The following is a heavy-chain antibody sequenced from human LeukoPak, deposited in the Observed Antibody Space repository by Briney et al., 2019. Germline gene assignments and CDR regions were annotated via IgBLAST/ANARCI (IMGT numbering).Heavy chain of an antibody. CDR2: ITSNGGAT. J-gene: IGHJ3*01. D-gene: IGHD6-13*01. CDR1: GFTFSTYS. CDR3: ARGDSSSWADPFDF. V-gene: IGHV3-64*01. Sequence: GSLRLSCSAPGFTFSTYSMHWVRQAPGKGLEYVSAITSNGGATYYPNSLEGRFTISRDNSKNTLYLQMGSLRIEDTAVYYCARGDSSSWADPFDFWGQGITVTVSS.